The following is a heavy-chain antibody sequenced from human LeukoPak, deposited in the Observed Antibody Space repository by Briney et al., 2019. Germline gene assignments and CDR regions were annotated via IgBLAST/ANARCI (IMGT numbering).Heavy chain of an antibody. CDR3: ARKEGGQLVNTRRWFDP. CDR1: GGSFSAYY. D-gene: IGHD6-13*01. CDR2: INHSGST. J-gene: IGHJ5*02. V-gene: IGHV4-34*01. Sequence: PSETLSLTCAVYGGSFSAYYWSWIRRPPGKGLEWIGEINHSGSTNYNPSLKSRVTISVDTSKNQFSLKLRSVTAADTAVYYCARKEGGQLVNTRRWFDPWGQGTLVTVSS.